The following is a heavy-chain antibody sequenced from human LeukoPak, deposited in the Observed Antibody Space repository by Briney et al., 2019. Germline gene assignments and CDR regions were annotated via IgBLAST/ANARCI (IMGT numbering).Heavy chain of an antibody. J-gene: IGHJ4*02. CDR2: ISAYNGNT. CDR3: ARDEQWELPYYFDY. D-gene: IGHD1-26*01. CDR1: GYTFTSYG. V-gene: IGHV1-18*01. Sequence: ASVKVSCKASGYTFTSYGISWVRQAPGQGLEWMGWISAYNGNTNYAQKLQGRVTMTTDTSTSTAYMELRSLRSDDTAVYYCARDEQWELPYYFDYWGQGTPVTVSS.